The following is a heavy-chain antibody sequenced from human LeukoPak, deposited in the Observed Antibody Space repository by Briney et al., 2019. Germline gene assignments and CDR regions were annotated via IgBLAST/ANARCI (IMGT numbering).Heavy chain of an antibody. CDR3: ARDTYNDCGDYGGADSTFDY. CDR2: IIPILGIA. J-gene: IGHJ4*02. V-gene: IGHV1-69*10. CDR1: GGTFSSYA. Sequence: GASVKVSCKASGGTFSSYAISWVRQAPGQGLEWMGRIIPILGIANYAQKFQGRVTITADKSTSTAYMELSSLRSEDTAVYYCARDTYNDCGDYGGADSTFDYWGQGTLVTVSS. D-gene: IGHD4-17*01.